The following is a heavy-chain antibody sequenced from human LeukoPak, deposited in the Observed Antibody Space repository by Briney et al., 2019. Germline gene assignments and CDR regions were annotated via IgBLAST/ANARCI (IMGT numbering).Heavy chain of an antibody. J-gene: IGHJ4*02. CDR2: ISGGGDST. CDR3: AKDRVGGSLFDY. D-gene: IGHD1-26*01. Sequence: GGSLRLSCSASGSTFSSYAISWVRQAPGKGLEWVSAISGGGDSTFYADSVKGRFTISRDNSKNTLYLQMNSLRAEDTAVYYCAKDRVGGSLFDYWGQGTLVTVSS. CDR1: GSTFSSYA. V-gene: IGHV3-23*01.